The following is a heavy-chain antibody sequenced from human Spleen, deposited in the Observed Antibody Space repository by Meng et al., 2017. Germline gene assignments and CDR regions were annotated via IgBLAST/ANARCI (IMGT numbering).Heavy chain of an antibody. CDR3: ASGGHDSSPYFDY. J-gene: IGHJ4*02. CDR2: IDRSGITA. CDR1: GIIFNNKV. Sequence: GGSLRLSCLTSGIIFNNKVMSWVRQAPGKGLEWVSSIDRSGITAFYADSVKGRFTISRDKSKNTVYLQMNSLRAEDTAVYSCASGGHDSSPYFDYWGQGSLVTVSS. D-gene: IGHD2-21*02. V-gene: IGHV3-23*01.